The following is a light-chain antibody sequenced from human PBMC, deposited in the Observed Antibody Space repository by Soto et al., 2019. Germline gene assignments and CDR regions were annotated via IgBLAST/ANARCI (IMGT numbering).Light chain of an antibody. V-gene: IGKV1-5*03. Sequence: IQMTQSPSTLSASVGDRVTITCRASQSISSWLAGYQQKPGKAPKLLIYKAYSLESGVPSRFSGSGSGTEFTLTISSLQPDDFATYYCQQYNSYSRTFGQGTKVEIK. J-gene: IGKJ1*01. CDR3: QQYNSYSRT. CDR2: KAY. CDR1: QSISSW.